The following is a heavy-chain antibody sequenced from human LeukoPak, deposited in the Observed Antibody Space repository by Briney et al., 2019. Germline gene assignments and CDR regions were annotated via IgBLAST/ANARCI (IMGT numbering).Heavy chain of an antibody. CDR2: INTNTGNP. V-gene: IGHV7-4-1*02. D-gene: IGHD3-3*01. Sequence: ASVKVSCKASGYTFTSYAMNWVRQAPGQGLEWMGWINTNTGNPTYAQGFTGRFVFSLDTSVSTSYLQISSLKAEDTAVYYCARGLNGRDENADGGVAVVIDYWGQGTLVTVSS. CDR3: ARGLNGRDENADGGVAVVIDY. J-gene: IGHJ4*02. CDR1: GYTFTSYA.